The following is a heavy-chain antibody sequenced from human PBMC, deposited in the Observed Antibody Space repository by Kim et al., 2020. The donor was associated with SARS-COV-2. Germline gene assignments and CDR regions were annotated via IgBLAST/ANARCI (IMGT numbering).Heavy chain of an antibody. CDR1: GGSFSGYY. D-gene: IGHD3-10*01. V-gene: IGHV4-34*01. J-gene: IGHJ5*02. Sequence: SETLSLTCGVYGGSFSGYYWSWIRQPPGQGLEWIGEINHSGSTNYNPSLKSRVPISIDTSKKQFSLKLSSVTAADTAMYYCARGLPRSITLGRGGRWHLFDPWGQGTLVTVSS. CDR3: ARGLPRSITLGRGGRWHLFDP. CDR2: INHSGST.